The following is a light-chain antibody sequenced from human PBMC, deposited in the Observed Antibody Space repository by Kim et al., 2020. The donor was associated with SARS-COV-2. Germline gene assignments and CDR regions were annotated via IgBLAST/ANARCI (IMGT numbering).Light chain of an antibody. CDR3: LQHNCYPRT. V-gene: IGKV1-17*01. CDR2: EAS. CDR1: QYIRYD. Sequence: SFVERVTITGPASQYIRYDLGCYQLKPGKAPRCLIYEASTLQSGVPSRFSGSGSETEFTLTISSLQPEDFATYYCLQHNCYPRTFGQGTKVDIK. J-gene: IGKJ1*01.